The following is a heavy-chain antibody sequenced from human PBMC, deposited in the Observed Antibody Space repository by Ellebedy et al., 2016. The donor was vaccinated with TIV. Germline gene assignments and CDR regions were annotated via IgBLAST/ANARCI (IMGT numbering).Heavy chain of an antibody. J-gene: IGHJ4*02. Sequence: GESLKISCAASGFSFSTYGMNWVRQAPGKGLEWLSYITRTSDTKYYADSVKGRFTISRDNPKNSMYLQMDSLRAEDTGVYYCARGLFGSGRYSCDYWGQGTLVIVSS. CDR2: ITRTSDTK. CDR3: ARGLFGSGRYSCDY. V-gene: IGHV3-48*04. D-gene: IGHD3-10*01. CDR1: GFSFSTYG.